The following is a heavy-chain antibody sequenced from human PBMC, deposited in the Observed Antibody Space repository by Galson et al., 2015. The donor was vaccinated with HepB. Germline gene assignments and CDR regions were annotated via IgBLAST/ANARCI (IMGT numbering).Heavy chain of an antibody. CDR2: IIPIFGTA. CDR1: GGTFSSYA. Sequence: SVKVSCQASGGTFSSYAISWVRQAPGQGLEWMGGIIPIFGTANYAQKFQGRVTITADKSTSTAYMELSSLRSEDTAVYYCAIRIRIRSYSGSYGDAFDIWGQGTMVTVSS. J-gene: IGHJ3*02. D-gene: IGHD1-26*01. V-gene: IGHV1-69*06. CDR3: AIRIRIRSYSGSYGDAFDI.